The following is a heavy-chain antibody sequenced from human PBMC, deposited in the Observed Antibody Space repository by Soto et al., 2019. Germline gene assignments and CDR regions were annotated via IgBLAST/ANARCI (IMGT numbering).Heavy chain of an antibody. J-gene: IGHJ6*02. CDR2: ISGYNGNT. Sequence: QVQLVQSRGEVKKPGASVKVSCKTSGYSFTTYGISWVRQAPGQGLEWMGWISGYNGNTNYAQKLQGRVTMTTDTSTSTAYMELRCLRSDDTAVYYCAREGPAPYYYYGMDVWGQGSTVTVSS. V-gene: IGHV1-18*01. CDR3: AREGPAPYYYYGMDV. CDR1: GYSFTTYG.